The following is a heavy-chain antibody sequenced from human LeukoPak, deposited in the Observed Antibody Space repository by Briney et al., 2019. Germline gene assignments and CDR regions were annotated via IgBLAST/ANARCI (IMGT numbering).Heavy chain of an antibody. CDR1: GYSISSGYY. J-gene: IGHJ4*02. CDR2: IYHSGSP. V-gene: IGHV4-38-2*02. CDR3: ARTTEFDWSIDY. D-gene: IGHD3-9*01. Sequence: SETLSLTCTVSGYSISSGYYWGWIRQPPGKGLEWIGSIYHSGSPYYNPSLKSRVTLSVDTSKNQFSLKLSSVTAADTAVYYCARTTEFDWSIDYWGQGTLVTVSS.